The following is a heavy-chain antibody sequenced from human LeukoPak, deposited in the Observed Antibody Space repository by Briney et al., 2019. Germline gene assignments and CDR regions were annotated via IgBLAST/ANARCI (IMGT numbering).Heavy chain of an antibody. V-gene: IGHV3-30*02. CDR3: AKGGSSSWYPNFDY. CDR1: GFTVSSNY. CDR2: IRYDGSNK. D-gene: IGHD6-13*01. J-gene: IGHJ4*02. Sequence: GGSLRLSCAASGFTVSSNYMSWVRQAPGKGLEWVAFIRYDGSNKYYADSVKGRFTISRDNSKNTLYLQMNSLRAEDTAVYYCAKGGSSSWYPNFDYWGQGTLVTVSS.